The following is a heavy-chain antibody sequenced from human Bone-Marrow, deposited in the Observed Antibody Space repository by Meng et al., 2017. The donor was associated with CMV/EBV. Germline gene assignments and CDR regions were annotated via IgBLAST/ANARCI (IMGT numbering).Heavy chain of an antibody. CDR2: IYDSGST. CDR1: GGSFSGYY. Sequence: GSLRLSCAVYGGSFSGYYWSWIRQPPGKGLEWIGSIYDSGSTYYNPSLKSRVTMSVDTSKNQFSLNLSSVTAADTAVYFCARSADNDFWSGYSYWGQGTLVTVSS. J-gene: IGHJ4*02. D-gene: IGHD3-3*01. V-gene: IGHV4-34*01. CDR3: ARSADNDFWSGYSY.